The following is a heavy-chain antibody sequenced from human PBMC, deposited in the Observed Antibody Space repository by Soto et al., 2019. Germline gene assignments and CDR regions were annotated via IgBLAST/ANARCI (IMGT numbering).Heavy chain of an antibody. CDR2: TSFRSKWYN. V-gene: IGHV6-1*01. CDR3: AKGDNLGPKTGYAFDP. D-gene: IGHD5-12*01. J-gene: IGHJ5*02. CDR1: GASASSNTAS. Sequence: PSQTLSLTCAISGASASSNTASWNWIRQSPSRGLEWRGRTSFRSKWYNDYAVSVKSRIIINPDTSNNQFSLQLNSVTPEDTAVYFCAKGDNLGPKTGYAFDPWGQGIMVTVSS.